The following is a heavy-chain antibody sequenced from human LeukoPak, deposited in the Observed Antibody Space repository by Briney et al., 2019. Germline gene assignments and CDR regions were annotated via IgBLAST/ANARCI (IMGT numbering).Heavy chain of an antibody. Sequence: PSETLSLICTVSGDSITIHYWSWIRQSPGKGLEWIGYIYNGVTTNSNPSLTSRVTTSADTSKNQFSLKLNSATAADTAVYYCARGSRHYYFDSWGQGNLVAVSS. V-gene: IGHV4-59*11. CDR3: ARGSRHYYFDS. CDR2: IYNGVTT. CDR1: GDSITIHY. J-gene: IGHJ4*02.